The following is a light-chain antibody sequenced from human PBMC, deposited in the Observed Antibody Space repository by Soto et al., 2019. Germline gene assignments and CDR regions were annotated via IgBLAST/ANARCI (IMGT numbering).Light chain of an antibody. CDR3: QQSYSTPIT. J-gene: IGKJ5*01. CDR2: FAS. Sequence: QMTQSPSSLSASVGDRATITCRASQSITTYLNWYQQKPGKAPKPLISFASSLQSGVPSRFSGSGSGTYFTLTISSLQPEDSATYFCQQSYSTPITFGQGTRLEIK. CDR1: QSITTY. V-gene: IGKV1-39*01.